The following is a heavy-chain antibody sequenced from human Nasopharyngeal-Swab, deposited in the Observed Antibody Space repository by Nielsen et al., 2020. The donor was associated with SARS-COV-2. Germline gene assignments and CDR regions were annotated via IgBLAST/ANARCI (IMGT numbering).Heavy chain of an antibody. Sequence: SVKVSCKASGYTFTSYYMHWVRQAPGQGLEWMGRIIPILGIANYAQKFQGRVTITADKSTSTAYMELSSLRSEDTAVYYCARGNEGAAAGTGYYYYGMDVWGQGTTVTVSS. D-gene: IGHD6-13*01. CDR1: GYTFTSYY. V-gene: IGHV1-69*04. J-gene: IGHJ6*02. CDR2: IIPILGIA. CDR3: ARGNEGAAAGTGYYYYGMDV.